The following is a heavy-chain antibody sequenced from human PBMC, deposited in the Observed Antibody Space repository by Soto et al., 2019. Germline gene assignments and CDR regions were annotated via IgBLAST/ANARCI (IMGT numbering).Heavy chain of an antibody. CDR2: FHYSEST. CDR1: GGSISSGPYS. V-gene: IGHV4-39*01. Sequence: PSETLSLTCTVSGGSISSGPYSWGWIRQPPGEGLEWIGTFHYSESTYYNPSLESRVTISVDTSKNQFSLKVSSVTVADTAVYYCARLGGYCSSTNCYGHYGMDVWGQGTTVTVSS. J-gene: IGHJ6*02. CDR3: ARLGGYCSSTNCYGHYGMDV. D-gene: IGHD2-2*01.